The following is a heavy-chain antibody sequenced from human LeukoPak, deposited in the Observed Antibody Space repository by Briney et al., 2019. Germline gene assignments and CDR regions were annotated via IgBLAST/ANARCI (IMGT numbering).Heavy chain of an antibody. V-gene: IGHV4-4*07. D-gene: IGHD3-22*01. CDR2: IYSSGST. CDR1: GGSINNYY. CDR3: ARGGGYYGFDY. Sequence: SETLSLTGTVSGGSINNYYWSWIPPPAGKGLEWIGRIYSSGSTNYNPSLKNRVTMSVDTSKNQVSLKLSSVTAADTAVYYCARGGGYYGFDYWGQGTLVTVSS. J-gene: IGHJ4*02.